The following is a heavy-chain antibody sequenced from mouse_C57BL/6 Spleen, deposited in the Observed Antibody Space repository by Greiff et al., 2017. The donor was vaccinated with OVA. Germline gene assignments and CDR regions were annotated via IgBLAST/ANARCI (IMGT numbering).Heavy chain of an antibody. J-gene: IGHJ3*01. Sequence: EVQLQQSVAELVRPGASVKLSCTASGFYIKNTYMHWVKQRPEQSLEWIGRINPANGNPKYAPKFQGKATITADTSSNKAYLQLSSLTSEDTAIYYCARDGGFAYWGQGTLVTVSA. CDR2: INPANGNP. V-gene: IGHV14-3*01. CDR1: GFYIKNTY. CDR3: ARDGGFAY.